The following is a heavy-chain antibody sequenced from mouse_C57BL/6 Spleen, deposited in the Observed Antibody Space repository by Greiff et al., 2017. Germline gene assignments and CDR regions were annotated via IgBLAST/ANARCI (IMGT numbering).Heavy chain of an antibody. CDR3: GRSDYDYDQAGFAC. V-gene: IGHV1-55*01. J-gene: IGHJ3*01. Sequence: QVQLQQPGAELVKPGASVKMSCKASGYTFTSYWITWVKQRPGQGLEWIGDIYPGSGSTNYNEKFKSKATLTVDTSSSTAYKQLSSLPSEDSAVYYCGRSDYDYDQAGFACWGQGALVTVSA. CDR1: GYTFTSYW. CDR2: IYPGSGST. D-gene: IGHD2-4*01.